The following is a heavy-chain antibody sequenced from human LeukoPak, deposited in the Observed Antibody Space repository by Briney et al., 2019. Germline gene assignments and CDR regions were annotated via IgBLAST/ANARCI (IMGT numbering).Heavy chain of an antibody. Sequence: GGSLRLSCTASGFTFGDYAMSWFRQAPGKGLEWVGFIRSKAYGGTTEYAASVKGGFTISRDDSKSIAYLQMNSLKTEDTAVYYCTRDLNYYDSSGYYVYYMDVWGKGTTVTVSS. CDR2: IRSKAYGGTT. V-gene: IGHV3-49*03. CDR1: GFTFGDYA. J-gene: IGHJ6*03. CDR3: TRDLNYYDSSGYYVYYMDV. D-gene: IGHD3-22*01.